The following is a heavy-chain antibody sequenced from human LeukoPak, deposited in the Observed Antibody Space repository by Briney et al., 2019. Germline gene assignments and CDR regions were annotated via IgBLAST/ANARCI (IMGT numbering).Heavy chain of an antibody. CDR1: GFSFSSYL. Sequence: GGSLRLSCAASGFSFSSYLMSWVRQAPGKGLEWVAAINQDGSEKYYVDSVKGRFTISRDNAKNSLYLQMNSLRAEDTAVYYCAREGFDSYGTTKDAFDVWGQGTMVTVSS. V-gene: IGHV3-7*05. D-gene: IGHD5-18*01. CDR2: INQDGSEK. CDR3: AREGFDSYGTTKDAFDV. J-gene: IGHJ3*01.